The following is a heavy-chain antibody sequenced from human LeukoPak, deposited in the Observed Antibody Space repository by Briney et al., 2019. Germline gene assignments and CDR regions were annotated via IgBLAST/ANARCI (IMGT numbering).Heavy chain of an antibody. CDR3: ASFLCGGDCYVDY. V-gene: IGHV4-59*01. D-gene: IGHD2-21*02. J-gene: IGHJ4*02. Sequence: SETLSLTCTVSGGSISSYYWSWIRQPPGKGLEWIGYIYYSGSTNYNPSLKSRLTISVDTSKNQFSLKLSSVTAADTAVYYCASFLCGGDCYVDYWGQGTLVTVSS. CDR2: IYYSGST. CDR1: GGSISSYY.